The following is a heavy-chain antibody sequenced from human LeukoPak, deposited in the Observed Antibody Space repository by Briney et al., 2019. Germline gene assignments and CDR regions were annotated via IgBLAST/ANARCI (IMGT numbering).Heavy chain of an antibody. V-gene: IGHV4-59*01. J-gene: IGHJ4*02. Sequence: SETLSHTCTVSGGSITSSYWTWIRQPPGKGLEWIAYISYSGSTTYNPSLKSRVTISLDTSKNQVSLNLRSATAADTAVYYCARGRPAGGQNLLDSWGQGTLVTVSS. CDR2: ISYSGST. D-gene: IGHD6-13*01. CDR3: ARGRPAGGQNLLDS. CDR1: GGSITSSY.